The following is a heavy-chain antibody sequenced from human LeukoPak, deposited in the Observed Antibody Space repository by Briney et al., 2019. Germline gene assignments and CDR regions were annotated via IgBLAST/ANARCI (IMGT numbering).Heavy chain of an antibody. CDR1: GFIFSNYE. CDR2: ISYDGSNK. CDR3: AKDFDRGSSSWQDLDY. J-gene: IGHJ4*02. Sequence: PGGSLRLSCAASGFIFSNYEMNWVRQAPGKGLEWVAVISYDGSNKYYADSVKGRFTISRDNSKNTLYLQMNSLRAEDTAVYYCAKDFDRGSSSWQDLDYWGQGTLVTVSS. V-gene: IGHV3-30*18. D-gene: IGHD6-13*01.